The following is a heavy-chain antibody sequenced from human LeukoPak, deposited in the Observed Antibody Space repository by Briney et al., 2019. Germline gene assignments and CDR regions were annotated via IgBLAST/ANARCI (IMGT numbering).Heavy chain of an antibody. V-gene: IGHV3-74*01. D-gene: IGHD6-6*01. J-gene: IGHJ4*02. CDR3: ASIAARLGGDY. Sequence: GGTLRLSCAASGFTFSRYWMQWVRQAPGRGVVGVSRINSDGSSTIYAESVKGRFTTSRDNANNTLYLQMNSLRAEDTAVYYCASIAARLGGDYWGQGTLVTVSS. CDR1: GFTFSRYW. CDR2: INSDGSST.